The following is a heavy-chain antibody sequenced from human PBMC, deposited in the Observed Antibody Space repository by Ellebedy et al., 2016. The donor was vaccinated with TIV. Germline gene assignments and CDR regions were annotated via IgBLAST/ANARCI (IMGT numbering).Heavy chain of an antibody. V-gene: IGHV1-69*13. J-gene: IGHJ6*02. CDR1: GGTFSSYA. CDR2: IIPIFGTA. D-gene: IGHD5-24*01. Sequence: SVKVSCXASGGTFSSYAISWVRQAPGQGLEWMGGIIPIFGTANYAQKFQGRVTITADESTSTAYMELRSLRSDDTAVYYCAREGSVEMATTGGVDHYYYYGMDVWGQGTTVTVSS. CDR3: AREGSVEMATTGGVDHYYYYGMDV.